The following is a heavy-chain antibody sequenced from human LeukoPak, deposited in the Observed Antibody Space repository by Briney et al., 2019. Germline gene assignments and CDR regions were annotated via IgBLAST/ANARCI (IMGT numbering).Heavy chain of an antibody. D-gene: IGHD5-18*01. J-gene: IGHJ4*02. CDR1: GFTFSLHR. Sequence: GGSLRLSCAASGFTFSLHRIHWVRQVPGKGLEWISWIETDGTRTGYADSVKGRFTISRDNSKNTLYLQMNSLRAEDTAVYYCARTQTEYSYGHPYCFDYWGQGTLVTVSS. CDR2: IETDGTRT. V-gene: IGHV3-74*01. CDR3: ARTQTEYSYGHPYCFDY.